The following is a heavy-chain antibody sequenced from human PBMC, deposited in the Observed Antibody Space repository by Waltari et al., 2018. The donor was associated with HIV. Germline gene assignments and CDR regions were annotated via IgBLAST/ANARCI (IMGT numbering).Heavy chain of an antibody. CDR2: ISYDGSNK. J-gene: IGHJ4*02. CDR1: GFTFSTYA. CDR3: ARDPQYCSSTSCSYYFDY. V-gene: IGHV3-30-3*01. D-gene: IGHD2-2*01. Sequence: QVQLVESGGGVVQPGRYLRLSCAASGFTFSTYAMHWVRQAPGKGLEVVAVISYDGSNKYYADSVKGRFTISRDNSKNTLYLQMNSLRAEDTAVYYCARDPQYCSSTSCSYYFDYWGQGTLVTVSS.